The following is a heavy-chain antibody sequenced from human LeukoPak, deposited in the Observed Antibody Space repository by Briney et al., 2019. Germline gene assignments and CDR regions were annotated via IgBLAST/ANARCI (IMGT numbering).Heavy chain of an antibody. Sequence: GGSLRLSCAASGFTFSSYWMPWVRQAPGKGLVWVSRINSDGSSTSYADSVKGRFTISRDNAKNTLYLQMNSLRAEDTAVYYCARTIFGDRTTNYYFDYWGQGTLVTVSS. V-gene: IGHV3-74*01. CDR1: GFTFSSYW. D-gene: IGHD3-3*01. CDR2: INSDGSST. J-gene: IGHJ4*02. CDR3: ARTIFGDRTTNYYFDY.